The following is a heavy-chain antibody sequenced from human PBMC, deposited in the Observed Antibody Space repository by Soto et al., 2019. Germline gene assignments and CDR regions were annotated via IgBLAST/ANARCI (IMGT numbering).Heavy chain of an antibody. CDR2: IIPIFGTA. CDR3: AILLRYFDWFPGY. D-gene: IGHD3-9*01. V-gene: IGHV1-69*13. Sequence: SVKVSCKVSGGTFSSYAISWVRQAPGQGLEWMGGIIPIFGTANYAQKFQGRVTITADESTSTAYMELSSLRSEDTAVYYCAILLRYFDWFPGYWGQGTLVTVSS. CDR1: GGTFSSYA. J-gene: IGHJ4*02.